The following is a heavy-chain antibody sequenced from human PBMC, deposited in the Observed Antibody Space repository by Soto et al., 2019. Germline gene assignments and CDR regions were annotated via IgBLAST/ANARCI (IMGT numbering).Heavy chain of an antibody. V-gene: IGHV3-15*07. CDR2: IKSKTDGGTT. Sequence: GGSLRLSCAAPGFTFSNAWMKWVRQAPGEGLEWVGRIKSKTDGGTTDYAAPVKGRFTISRDDSKNTLYLQMNSLKTEDTAVYYCTTENYDFWSGYYTPGRYGMDVWGQGTTVTVSS. CDR3: TTENYDFWSGYYTPGRYGMDV. D-gene: IGHD3-3*01. J-gene: IGHJ6*02. CDR1: GFTFSNAW.